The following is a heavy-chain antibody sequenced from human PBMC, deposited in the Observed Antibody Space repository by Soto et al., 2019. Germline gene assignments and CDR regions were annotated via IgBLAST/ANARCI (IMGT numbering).Heavy chain of an antibody. J-gene: IGHJ5*02. D-gene: IGHD6-13*01. V-gene: IGHV6-1*01. Sequence: PLQTLSLTCAISGDSVSSNSAAWDWIRQSPSRGLEWLGRTYYRSKWYNDYAVSVKSRITINPDTSKNQFSLQLNSVTPEDTAVYYCAREGRVAAAGTSFWFDPWGQGTLVTVS. CDR2: TYYRSKWYN. CDR3: AREGRVAAAGTSFWFDP. CDR1: GDSVSSNSAA.